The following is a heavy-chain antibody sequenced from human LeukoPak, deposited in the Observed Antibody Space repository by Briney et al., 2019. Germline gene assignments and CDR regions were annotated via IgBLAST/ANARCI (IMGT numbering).Heavy chain of an antibody. Sequence: PGGSLRLSCAASGFTFSGYAMTWVRQVPGKGLEWVSFLSGSGDSTYYADSVKGRFTISRDNSKNTLYLQMNSLRAEDTAVYYCAKPRYSDTSGSLGYWGQGTLVTVSS. CDR1: GFTFSGYA. J-gene: IGHJ4*02. V-gene: IGHV3-23*01. CDR2: LSGSGDST. CDR3: AKPRYSDTSGSLGY. D-gene: IGHD3-22*01.